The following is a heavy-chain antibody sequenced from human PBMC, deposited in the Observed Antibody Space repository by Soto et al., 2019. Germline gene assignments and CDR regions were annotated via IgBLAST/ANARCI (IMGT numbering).Heavy chain of an antibody. CDR3: ATMGTPATGLYYFDY. D-gene: IGHD1-7*01. V-gene: IGHV4-30-4*01. Sequence: QVQLQESGPGLVKPSQTLSLTCTVSGGSISSGNYYWSWIRQPPGKGLEWIGFISYGGSTYYSASLKSRFTISVDTSKNQFSLNLSFVTAADTAVYYCATMGTPATGLYYFDYWGQGTLVTVSP. J-gene: IGHJ4*02. CDR1: GGSISSGNYY. CDR2: ISYGGST.